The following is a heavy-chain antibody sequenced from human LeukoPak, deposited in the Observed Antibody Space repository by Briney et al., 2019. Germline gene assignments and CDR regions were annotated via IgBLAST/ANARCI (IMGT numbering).Heavy chain of an antibody. J-gene: IGHJ3*02. CDR1: GYTFTSYY. V-gene: IGHV1-46*01. D-gene: IGHD3-10*01. CDR3: ARDSYYGSGRADGVDI. CDR2: INPSGGST. Sequence: ASVKVSCKASGYTFTSYYMHWVRQAPGQGLEWMGIINPSGGSTSYAQKFQGRVTMTRDTSASTVYMELSSLRSEDTAVYYCARDSYYGSGRADGVDIWGQGTMVTVSS.